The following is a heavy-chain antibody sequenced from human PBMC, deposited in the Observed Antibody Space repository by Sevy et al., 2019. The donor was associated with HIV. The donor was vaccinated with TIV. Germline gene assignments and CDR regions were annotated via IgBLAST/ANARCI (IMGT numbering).Heavy chain of an antibody. D-gene: IGHD3-22*01. CDR2: IYPEDSET. Sequence: GESLKISCQGSGYSFTSHWIGWVRHMPGKGLEWMGIIYPEDSETRYSPSFQGHVTFSADKSISTAYLQWSSLKASDTAMYYCATSRSGYFDSSGYYIYWGQGTLVTVSS. CDR3: ATSRSGYFDSSGYYIY. J-gene: IGHJ4*02. CDR1: GYSFTSHW. V-gene: IGHV5-51*01.